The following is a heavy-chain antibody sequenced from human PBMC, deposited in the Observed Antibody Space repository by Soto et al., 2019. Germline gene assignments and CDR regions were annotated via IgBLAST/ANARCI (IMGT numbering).Heavy chain of an antibody. J-gene: IGHJ4*02. CDR2: ISGSGGST. CDR3: AKDASSGYSSGWHHNSRLIYFDY. CDR1: GFTFSSYA. Sequence: GGSLRLSCAASGFTFSSYAMSWVRQAPGKGLEWVSAISGSGGSTYYADSVKGRFTISRDNSKNTLYLQMNSLRAEDTAVYYCAKDASSGYSSGWHHNSRLIYFDYWGQGTLVTVSS. V-gene: IGHV3-23*01. D-gene: IGHD6-19*01.